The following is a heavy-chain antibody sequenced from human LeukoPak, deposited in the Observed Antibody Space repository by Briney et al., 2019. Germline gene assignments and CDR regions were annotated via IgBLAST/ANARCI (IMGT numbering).Heavy chain of an antibody. Sequence: GGSLRLSCAASGFTFSSYAMSWVRQAPGKGLEWVSAISGSGGSTYYADSVKGRFTISRDNSKNTLYLQMNSLRAEDTTVYYCAKDWDYDSSGYYDYWGQGTLVTVSS. CDR2: ISGSGGST. V-gene: IGHV3-23*01. CDR1: GFTFSSYA. D-gene: IGHD3-22*01. J-gene: IGHJ4*02. CDR3: AKDWDYDSSGYYDY.